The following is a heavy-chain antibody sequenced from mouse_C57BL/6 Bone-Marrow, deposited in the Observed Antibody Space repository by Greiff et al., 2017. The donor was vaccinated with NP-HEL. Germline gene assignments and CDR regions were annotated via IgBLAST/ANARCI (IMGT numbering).Heavy chain of an antibody. V-gene: IGHV1-85*01. J-gene: IGHJ4*01. D-gene: IGHD1-1*01. CDR3: ARSPIYYYGSSPMDY. CDR1: GYTFTSYD. Sequence: QVQLQQSGPELVKPGASVKLSCKASGYTFTSYDINWVKQRPGQGLEWIGWIYPRDGSTTYNEKFKGKATLTVDTSSSTAYMELHSLTSEDSAVYFCARSPIYYYGSSPMDYWGQGTSVTVST. CDR2: IYPRDGST.